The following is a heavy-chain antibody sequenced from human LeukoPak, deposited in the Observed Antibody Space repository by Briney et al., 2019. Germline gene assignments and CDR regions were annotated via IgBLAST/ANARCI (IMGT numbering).Heavy chain of an antibody. CDR1: GGTFSSYA. J-gene: IGHJ4*02. CDR3: AREGDYDFWSGYSDY. CDR2: IIPIFGTA. V-gene: IGHV1-69*13. D-gene: IGHD3-3*01. Sequence: ASVKVSCKASGGTFSSYAISWVRQAPGQGLEWMGGIIPIFGTANYAQKFQGRVTITADESTSTAYMELRSLRSDDTAAYYCAREGDYDFWSGYSDYWGQGTLVTVSS.